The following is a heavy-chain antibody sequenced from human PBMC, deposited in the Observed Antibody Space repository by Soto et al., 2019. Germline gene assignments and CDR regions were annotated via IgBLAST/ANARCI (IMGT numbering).Heavy chain of an antibody. J-gene: IGHJ4*01. CDR2: VSYDRSSK. CDR1: GFSFSTSG. Sequence: PGGSLRLSCVASGFSFSTSGMHWVRQAPGKGLEWVAVVSYDRSSKFYADSVKGRLTISSDDSKNTLYLQMDSLRVEDSAVYYCVEGERSRYSSIFDFWGHGTRVTVSS. D-gene: IGHD4-4*01. V-gene: IGHV3-30*03. CDR3: VEGERSRYSSIFDF.